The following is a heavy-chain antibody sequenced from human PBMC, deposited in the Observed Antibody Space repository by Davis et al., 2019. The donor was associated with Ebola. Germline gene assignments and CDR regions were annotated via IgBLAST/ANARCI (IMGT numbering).Heavy chain of an antibody. CDR2: IKSKTDGGTT. J-gene: IGHJ4*02. V-gene: IGHV3-15*07. D-gene: IGHD6-19*01. CDR3: TTGRSGWYLDFDY. CDR1: GFTFSGSA. Sequence: GESLKISCAASGFTFSGSAMNWVRQAPGKGLEWVGRIKSKTDGGTTDYAAPVKGRFTISRDDSKNTLYLQMNSLKTEDTAVYYCTTGRSGWYLDFDYWGQGTLVTVSS.